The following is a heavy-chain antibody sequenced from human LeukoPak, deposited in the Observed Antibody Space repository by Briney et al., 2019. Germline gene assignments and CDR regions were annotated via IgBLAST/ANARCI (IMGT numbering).Heavy chain of an antibody. CDR1: GFTFSSYS. J-gene: IGHJ6*04. V-gene: IGHV3-74*01. CDR2: INSDGSST. CDR3: ARIGAAAAGRGV. Sequence: GGSLRLSCAASGFTFSSYSMNWVRQAPGKGLVWVSRINSDGSSTSYADSVKGRFTISRDNAKNTLYLQMNSLRAEDTAVYYCARIGAAAAGRGVWGKGTTVTISS. D-gene: IGHD6-13*01.